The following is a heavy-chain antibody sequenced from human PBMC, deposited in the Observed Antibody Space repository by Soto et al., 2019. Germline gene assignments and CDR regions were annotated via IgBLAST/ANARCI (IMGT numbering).Heavy chain of an antibody. J-gene: IGHJ6*02. V-gene: IGHV3-21*01. CDR3: ATSTLGGHYYGMDV. CDR2: ISSSSSYI. D-gene: IGHD6-25*01. CDR1: GSTFTTYT. Sequence: VGSLRLSCTASGSTFTTYTMNWVRQTPGKGLEWVSSISSSSSYIYSADSVKGRFTVSRDNAKNSLYLQMNSLRADDTAVYYCATSTLGGHYYGMDVWGQGTTVTVSS.